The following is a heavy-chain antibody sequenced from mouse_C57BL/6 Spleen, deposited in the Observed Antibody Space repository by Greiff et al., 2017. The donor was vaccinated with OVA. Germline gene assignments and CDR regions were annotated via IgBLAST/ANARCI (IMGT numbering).Heavy chain of an antibody. Sequence: EVQLVESGPGLVKPSQSLSLTCSVTGYSITSGYYWNWIRQFPGNKLEWMGYISYDGSNNYNPSLKNRISITRDTSKNQFFLKLNSVTTEDTATYYCSRGGGLSYAMDYWGQGTSVTVSS. D-gene: IGHD2-2*01. CDR1: GYSITSGYY. CDR2: ISYDGSN. V-gene: IGHV3-6*01. J-gene: IGHJ4*01. CDR3: SRGGGLSYAMDY.